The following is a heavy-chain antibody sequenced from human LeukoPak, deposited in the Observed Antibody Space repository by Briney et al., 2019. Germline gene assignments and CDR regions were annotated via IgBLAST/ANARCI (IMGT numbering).Heavy chain of an antibody. D-gene: IGHD1-7*01. CDR1: GFTFSSYA. J-gene: IGHJ4*02. CDR3: AKDQLRILRAQVVDY. V-gene: IGHV3-23*01. Sequence: GGSLRLSCAASGFTFSSYAMSWVRQAPGKGLEWVSAISGSGGSTYYADSVKGRFTISRGNSKNTLYLQMNSLRAEDTAVYYCAKDQLRILRAQVVDYWGQGTLVTVSS. CDR2: ISGSGGST.